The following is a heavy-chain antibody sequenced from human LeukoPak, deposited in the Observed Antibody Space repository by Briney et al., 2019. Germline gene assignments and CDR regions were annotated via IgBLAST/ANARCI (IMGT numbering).Heavy chain of an antibody. J-gene: IGHJ5*02. D-gene: IGHD2-2*01. CDR3: ARENCSSTSCWFDP. V-gene: IGHV1-69*06. CDR2: IIPIFGTA. CDR1: GGTFSSYA. Sequence: SVRVSCKASGGTFSSYAISWVRQAPGQGLEWMGGIIPIFGTANYAQKFQGRVTITADKSTSTAYMELSSLRSEDTAVYYCARENCSSTSCWFDPWGQGTLVTVSS.